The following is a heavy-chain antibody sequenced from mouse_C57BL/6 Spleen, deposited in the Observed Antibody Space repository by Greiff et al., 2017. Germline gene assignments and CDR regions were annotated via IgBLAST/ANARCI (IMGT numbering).Heavy chain of an antibody. J-gene: IGHJ1*03. CDR1: GYTFTSYW. CDR3: ARDYGSSYVGYIDV. D-gene: IGHD1-1*01. CDR2: IDPSDSET. Sequence: QVQLQQPGAELVRPGSSVKLSCKASGYTFTSYWMHWVKQRPIQGLEWIGNIDPSDSETHYNQKFKDKATLTVDKSSSTAYIQLSSLTSEDSAVYYCARDYGSSYVGYIDVWGTGTTVTVSS. V-gene: IGHV1-52*01.